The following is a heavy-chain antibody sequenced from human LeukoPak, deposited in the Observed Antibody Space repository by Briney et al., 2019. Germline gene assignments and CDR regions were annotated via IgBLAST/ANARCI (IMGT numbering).Heavy chain of an antibody. Sequence: SETLSLTCTVSGGSISSYYWSWIRQPPGKGLEWIGYIYYSGSTNYNPSLKSRVTISVDTSKNQFSLKLSSVTAADTAVYYCASLGSGYYDYVWGSYRPFDPWGQGTLVTVSS. CDR2: IYYSGST. J-gene: IGHJ5*02. V-gene: IGHV4-59*08. D-gene: IGHD3-16*01. CDR3: ASLGSGYYDYVWGSYRPFDP. CDR1: GGSISSYY.